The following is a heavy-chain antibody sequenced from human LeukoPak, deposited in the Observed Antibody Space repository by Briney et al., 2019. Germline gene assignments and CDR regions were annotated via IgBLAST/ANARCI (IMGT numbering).Heavy chain of an antibody. Sequence: GGSLRLSCAASGFTFSGSAMHWVRQASGKGLEWVGRIRSKANSYATAYAASVKGRFTISRYDSKNTAYLQMISLKTEHTAVYYCTRPGVGATHYDYWGQGTLVTVSS. J-gene: IGHJ4*02. CDR1: GFTFSGSA. CDR2: IRSKANSYAT. V-gene: IGHV3-73*01. D-gene: IGHD1-26*01. CDR3: TRPGVGATHYDY.